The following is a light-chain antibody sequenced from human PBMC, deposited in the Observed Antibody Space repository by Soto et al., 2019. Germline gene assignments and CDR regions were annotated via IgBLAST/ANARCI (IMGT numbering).Light chain of an antibody. V-gene: IGKV3-15*01. CDR2: GAS. CDR1: QSINSE. Sequence: EIVMTQSPATLSLSPGERAALSCSASQSINSELAWYQQKPGQPPRLLIYGASTRATVVPARFTGSESGSEFPLTISGLQSEDFAVYYCQQGHNWPLTFGQGTRLEI. CDR3: QQGHNWPLT. J-gene: IGKJ2*01.